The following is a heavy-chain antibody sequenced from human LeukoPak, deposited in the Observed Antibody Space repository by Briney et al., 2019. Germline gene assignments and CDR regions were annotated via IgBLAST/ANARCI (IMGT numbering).Heavy chain of an antibody. CDR3: AKENPVGGTNYFDY. J-gene: IGHJ4*02. CDR1: GFTFSRFP. V-gene: IGHV3-23*01. Sequence: GGSLRLSCAASGFTFSRFPMSWLRQAPGKVLVWVSAITGGGDSIYYADSVKGRFTISRDNSKNTLYLQMNTLRAEDRAVYYCAKENPVGGTNYFDYWGQGTLVTVAS. CDR2: ITGGGDSI. D-gene: IGHD1-26*01.